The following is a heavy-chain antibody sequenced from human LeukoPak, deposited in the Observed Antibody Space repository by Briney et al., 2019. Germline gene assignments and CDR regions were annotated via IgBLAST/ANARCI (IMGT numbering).Heavy chain of an antibody. V-gene: IGHV3-21*01. CDR1: GFTFNTFW. Sequence: GGSLRLSCAASGFTFNTFWMHWVRQAPGKGLEWVSSITSESTFTHYADAVKMKGRFTISRDNTKNSVYLQMNSLRVEDTAVYYCARGQFCGGDCFYFDYWGQGILVTVSS. D-gene: IGHD2-21*01. CDR3: ARGQFCGGDCFYFDY. J-gene: IGHJ4*02. CDR2: ITSESTFT.